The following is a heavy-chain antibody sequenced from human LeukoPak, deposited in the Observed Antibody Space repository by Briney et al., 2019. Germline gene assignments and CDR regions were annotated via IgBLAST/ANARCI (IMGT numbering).Heavy chain of an antibody. D-gene: IGHD3-10*01. CDR1: GYTFTGYY. V-gene: IGHV1-2*02. CDR2: INPNSGGT. CDR3: ARDSNEVSGSSYYYYYYMDV. J-gene: IGHJ6*03. Sequence: ALVKVSCKASGYTFTGYYMHWVRQAPGQGLEWMGWINPNSGGTNYAQKFQGRVTMTRDTSISTAYMELSRLRSDDTAVYYCARDSNEVSGSSYYYYYYMDVWGKGTTVTVSS.